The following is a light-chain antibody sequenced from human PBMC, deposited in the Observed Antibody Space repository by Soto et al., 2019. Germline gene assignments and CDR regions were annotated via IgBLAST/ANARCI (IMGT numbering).Light chain of an antibody. CDR3: TSYTRGDIGI. J-gene: IGLJ2*01. CDR1: SSDVGGYDF. Sequence: QPASVSGSPGQSITISCTGTSSDVGGYDFVSWYQQRPGEAPKLVIYDVTNRPSGVSNRFSGSKSGNTASLTISGLQAEDEADYYCTSYTRGDIGIFGGGTKVTVL. CDR2: DVT. V-gene: IGLV2-14*01.